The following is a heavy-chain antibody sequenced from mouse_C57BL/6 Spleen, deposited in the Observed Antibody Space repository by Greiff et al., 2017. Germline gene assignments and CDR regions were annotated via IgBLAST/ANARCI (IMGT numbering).Heavy chain of an antibody. D-gene: IGHD2-2*01. CDR3: ATSYGYDGAWFAY. Sequence: VQGVESGPGLVAPSQSLSITCTVSGFSLTSYGVHWVRQPPGKGLEWLVVIWSDGSTTYNSALKSRLSISKDNSKSQVFLKMNSLQTDDTAMYYCATSYGYDGAWFAYWGQGTLVTVSA. CDR2: IWSDGST. V-gene: IGHV2-6*03. CDR1: GFSLTSYG. J-gene: IGHJ3*01.